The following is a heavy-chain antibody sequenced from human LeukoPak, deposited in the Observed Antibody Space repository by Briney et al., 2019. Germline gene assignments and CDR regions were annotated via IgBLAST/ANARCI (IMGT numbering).Heavy chain of an antibody. Sequence: GGSLRLSCAASGFIFSNYGMNWVRQVPGKGLEWVSYISSSRSIIYYADSVKGRFTISRDNAKNSLYLQMNSLRAEDTAMYYCARDLSYFSFDDWGQGTTVTVSS. CDR1: GFIFSNYG. D-gene: IGHD2-21*01. V-gene: IGHV3-48*01. CDR3: ARDLSYFSFDD. CDR2: ISSSRSII. J-gene: IGHJ6*02.